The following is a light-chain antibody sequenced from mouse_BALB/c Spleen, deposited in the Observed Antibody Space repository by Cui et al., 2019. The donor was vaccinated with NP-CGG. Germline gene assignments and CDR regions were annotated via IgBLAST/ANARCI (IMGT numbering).Light chain of an antibody. V-gene: IGLV1*01. Sequence: QAVVTQESALTTSPGETVTFTCRSNTGAVTTSNYANCVQEKPDHLFTGLIGGTNNRAPGVPARFSGSLIGDKAALTITGAQTEDEAIYFCALWYSNHWVFGGGTKLTVL. CDR1: TGAVTTSNY. CDR2: GTN. CDR3: ALWYSNHWV. J-gene: IGLJ1*01.